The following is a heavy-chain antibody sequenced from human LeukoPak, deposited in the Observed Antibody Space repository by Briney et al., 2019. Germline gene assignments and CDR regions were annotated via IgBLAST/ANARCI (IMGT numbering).Heavy chain of an antibody. CDR1: GGPISSYY. J-gene: IGHJ4*02. CDR3: ARGLTTVTSNYFDY. V-gene: IGHV4-4*09. Sequence: SETLSLTCTVSGGPISSYYWSWIRQPPGKGLEWIGYIYPSGSTNYNPSLKSRVTISVDTSKNQFSLKLSSVTAADSALYYCARGLTTVTSNYFDYWAREPWSPSPQ. D-gene: IGHD4-17*01. CDR2: IYPSGST.